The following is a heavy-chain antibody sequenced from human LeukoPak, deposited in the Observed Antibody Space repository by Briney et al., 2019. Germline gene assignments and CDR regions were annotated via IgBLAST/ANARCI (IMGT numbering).Heavy chain of an antibody. CDR3: AKDRGAVLQCSGGGCYRNYYGMDV. Sequence: PGRSRRLSCAASRFVLSTYGMHWVRQSPGKGLEWVASISSDGNNKYYADSVKGRFNISRDNSRNTLYLQMNTLRADDTAVYFCAKDRGAVLQCSGGGCYRNYYGMDVWGQGTTVTVSS. CDR2: ISSDGNNK. V-gene: IGHV3-30*18. J-gene: IGHJ6*02. CDR1: RFVLSTYG. D-gene: IGHD2-15*01.